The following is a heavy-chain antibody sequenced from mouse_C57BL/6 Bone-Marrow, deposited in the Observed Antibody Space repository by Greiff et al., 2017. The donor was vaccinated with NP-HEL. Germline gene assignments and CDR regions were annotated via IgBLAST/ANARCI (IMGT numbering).Heavy chain of an antibody. CDR2: IDPENGDT. Sequence: EVQLQQSGAELVRPGASVKLSCTASGFNIKDDYMHWVKQRPEPGLEWIGWIDPENGDTEYASKFQGKATITADTSSNTAYLQLSSLTSEDTAVYYCTTTYSNYFAYWGQGTLVTVSA. CDR1: GFNIKDDY. J-gene: IGHJ3*01. V-gene: IGHV14-4*01. D-gene: IGHD2-5*01. CDR3: TTTYSNYFAY.